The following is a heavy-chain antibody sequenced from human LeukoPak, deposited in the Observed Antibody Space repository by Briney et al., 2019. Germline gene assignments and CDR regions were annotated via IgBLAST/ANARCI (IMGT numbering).Heavy chain of an antibody. CDR2: IKPKTDGGTT. V-gene: IGHV3-15*01. CDR1: GFTFTSAW. D-gene: IGHD6-13*01. Sequence: PGGSLRLSCAASGFTFTSAWMSWVRQAPGEGLEWVGRIKPKTDGGTTDYAAPVKGRVTISRDDLQSTVYLQVNSLETEDTAVYYCTTFSVAATGPKYYFDIWGQGTLVTVSS. J-gene: IGHJ4*02. CDR3: TTFSVAATGPKYYFDI.